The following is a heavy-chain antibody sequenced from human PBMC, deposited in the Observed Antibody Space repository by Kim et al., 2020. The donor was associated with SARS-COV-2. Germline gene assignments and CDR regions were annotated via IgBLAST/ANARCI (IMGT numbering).Heavy chain of an antibody. CDR3: AKDRGDGQDAFDV. CDR2: ISYDGTNK. Sequence: GGSLRLSCAASGFTFSSYGMRWVRQAPGKGPEWVAVISYDGTNKYYGDSVKGRFTISRDNSKNTMYLQMNSLRVEDTAVNFCAKDRGDGQDAFDVWGQGT. V-gene: IGHV3-30*18. CDR1: GFTFSSYG. J-gene: IGHJ3*01. D-gene: IGHD3-10*01.